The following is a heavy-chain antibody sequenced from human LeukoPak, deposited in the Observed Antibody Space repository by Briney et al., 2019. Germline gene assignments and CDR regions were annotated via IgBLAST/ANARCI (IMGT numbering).Heavy chain of an antibody. CDR2: IYYSGST. CDR1: GGSISSYY. D-gene: IGHD3-3*01. CDR3: ARRFLDHYYGMDV. J-gene: IGHJ6*02. V-gene: IGHV4-59*08. Sequence: PSETLSLTCTVSGGSISSYYWSWIRQPPGKGLEWIGYIYYSGSTNYNPSLKSRVTISVDTSKNQFSLKLSSVTAADTAVYCCARRFLDHYYGMDVWGQGTTVTVSS.